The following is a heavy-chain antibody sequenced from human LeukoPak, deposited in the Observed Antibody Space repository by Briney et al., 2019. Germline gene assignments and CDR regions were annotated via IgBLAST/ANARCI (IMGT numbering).Heavy chain of an antibody. CDR3: ARAMHYYDSSGYYLYYYYYYMDV. J-gene: IGHJ6*03. CDR1: GFTFSSYW. CDR2: INSDGSST. V-gene: IGHV3-74*01. D-gene: IGHD3-22*01. Sequence: GGSLRLSCAASGFTFSSYWMHWVRQAPGKGLVWVSRINSDGSSTSYADSVKGRFTISRDNAKNTLYLQMNSLRAEDTAVYYCARAMHYYDSSGYYLYYYYYYMDVWGKGTTVTISS.